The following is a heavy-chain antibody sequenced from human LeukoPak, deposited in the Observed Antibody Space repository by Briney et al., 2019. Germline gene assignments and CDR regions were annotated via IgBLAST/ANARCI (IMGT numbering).Heavy chain of an antibody. J-gene: IGHJ4*02. Sequence: ASVKVSCKASGYTFSSYGISWVRQAPGQGPEWMGWISCYNGNTEYAQKFQGRVTMTTDTSTSTAYMEVRGLRSDDTAMYYCARDIGVSKFDYWGQGTLVTVSS. V-gene: IGHV1-18*01. CDR3: ARDIGVSKFDY. CDR2: ISCYNGNT. CDR1: GYTFSSYG. D-gene: IGHD5/OR15-5a*01.